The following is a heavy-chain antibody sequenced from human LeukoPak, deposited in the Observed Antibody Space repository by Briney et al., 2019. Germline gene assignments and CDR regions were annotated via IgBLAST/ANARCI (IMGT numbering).Heavy chain of an antibody. Sequence: SETLSLTCTVSGGSISSGDYYWSWIRQPPGKGLEWIGYIYYSGSTYYNPSLKSRVTISVDTSKNQFSLKLSSVTAADTAVYYCARDKIPEQLGAFDIWGQGTMVTVSS. D-gene: IGHD6-13*01. CDR1: GGSISSGDYY. V-gene: IGHV4-31*03. J-gene: IGHJ3*02. CDR3: ARDKIPEQLGAFDI. CDR2: IYYSGST.